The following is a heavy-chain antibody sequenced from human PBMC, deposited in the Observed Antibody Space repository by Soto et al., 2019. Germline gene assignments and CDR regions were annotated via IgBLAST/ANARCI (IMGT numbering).Heavy chain of an antibody. CDR3: ARGSMVRGVIITSPFDY. Sequence: PSETLSLTCAVYGGSFSGYYWSWIRQPPGKGLEWIGEINHSGSTNYNPSLKSRVTISVDTSKNQFSLKLSSVTAADTAVYYCARGSMVRGVIITSPFDYWGQGXLVTVYS. V-gene: IGHV4-34*01. CDR1: GGSFSGYY. D-gene: IGHD3-10*01. CDR2: INHSGST. J-gene: IGHJ4*02.